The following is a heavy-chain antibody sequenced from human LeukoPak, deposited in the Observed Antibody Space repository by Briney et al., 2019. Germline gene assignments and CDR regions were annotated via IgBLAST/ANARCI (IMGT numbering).Heavy chain of an antibody. CDR3: VRHLTIYCSSTSCPNYYYGMDV. CDR1: GYSFTSYW. V-gene: IGHV5-51*01. Sequence: GESLKISCKGSGYSFTSYWIGWVRQMPGKGLEWMGIIYPGDSDTRYSPSFQGQVTISADKSISTAYLQWSSLKASDTAMYYCVRHLTIYCSSTSCPNYYYGMDVWGQGTTVTVSS. CDR2: IYPGDSDT. J-gene: IGHJ6*02. D-gene: IGHD2-2*01.